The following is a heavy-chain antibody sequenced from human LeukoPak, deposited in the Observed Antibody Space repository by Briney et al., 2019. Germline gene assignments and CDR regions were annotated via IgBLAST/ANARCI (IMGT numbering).Heavy chain of an antibody. D-gene: IGHD3-10*01. Sequence: SVKVSCKASGGTFSSYAISWVRQAPGQGLEWMGGIIPIFGTANYAQKFQGRVTITADESTSTAYMELSSLRSEDTAVYYCARDLGFTMVRGRINWFDPWGQGTLVAVSS. V-gene: IGHV1-69*01. CDR1: GGTFSSYA. CDR3: ARDLGFTMVRGRINWFDP. J-gene: IGHJ5*02. CDR2: IIPIFGTA.